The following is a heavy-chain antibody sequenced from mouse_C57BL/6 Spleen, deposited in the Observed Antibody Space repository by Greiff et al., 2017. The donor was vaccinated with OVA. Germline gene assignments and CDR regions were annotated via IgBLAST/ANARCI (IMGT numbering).Heavy chain of an antibody. D-gene: IGHD4-1*01. Sequence: VQLQQPGAELVKPGASVKLSCKASGYTFTSYWMHWVKQRPGQGLEWIGMIHPNSGSTNYNEKFKSKATLTVDKSSSTAYMQLSSLTSEDSAVYYCARRELGRYFDYWGQGTTLTVSS. V-gene: IGHV1-64*01. J-gene: IGHJ2*01. CDR3: ARRELGRYFDY. CDR1: GYTFTSYW. CDR2: IHPNSGST.